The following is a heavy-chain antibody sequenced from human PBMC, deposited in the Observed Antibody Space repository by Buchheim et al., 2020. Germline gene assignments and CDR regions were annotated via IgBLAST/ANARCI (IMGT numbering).Heavy chain of an antibody. CDR3: ARLLWSGSSYAMDV. D-gene: IGHD3-3*01. CDR1: RASISDNF. CDR2: LYDTGSA. Sequence: QVQLQESGPGLVKPSETLSLTCTVSRASISDNFWSWIRQPPGKGLEWIGFLYDTGSANYNSSLQSRVSMSVDTSINQFSLTLRSVTPSDTAVYFCARLLWSGSSYAMDVWGQGTT. V-gene: IGHV4-59*01. J-gene: IGHJ6*02.